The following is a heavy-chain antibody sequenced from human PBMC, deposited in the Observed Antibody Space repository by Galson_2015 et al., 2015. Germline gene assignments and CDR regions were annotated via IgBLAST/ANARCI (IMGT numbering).Heavy chain of an antibody. CDR3: ARVRTTNYYDSSGYQGYYYYGMDV. CDR1: GYTFTSYA. V-gene: IGHV1-3*01. D-gene: IGHD3-22*01. J-gene: IGHJ6*02. CDR2: INAGNGNT. Sequence: SVKVSCKASGYTFTSYAMHWVRQAPGQRLEWMGWINAGNGNTKYSQKFQGRVTITRDTSASTAYMELSSLRSEDTAVYYCARVRTTNYYDSSGYQGYYYYGMDVWGQGTTVTVSS.